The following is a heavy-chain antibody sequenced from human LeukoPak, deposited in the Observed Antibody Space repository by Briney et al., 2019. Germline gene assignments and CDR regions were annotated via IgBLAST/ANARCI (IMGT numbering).Heavy chain of an antibody. CDR2: IYYSGST. CDR3: ARQPDYGDLYWYFDL. CDR1: GGSISSSSYY. Sequence: SETLSLTCTVSGGSISSSSYYWGWLRQPPGKGLEWLGSIYYSGSTYYNPSLKSRVTISVDTSKNQFSLKLSSVTAADTAVYYCARQPDYGDLYWYFDLWGRGTLVTVSS. J-gene: IGHJ2*01. V-gene: IGHV4-39*01. D-gene: IGHD4-17*01.